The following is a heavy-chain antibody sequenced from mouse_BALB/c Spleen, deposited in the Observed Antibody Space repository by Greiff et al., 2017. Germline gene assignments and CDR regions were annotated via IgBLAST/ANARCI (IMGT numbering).Heavy chain of an antibody. CDR2: ISDGGSYT. CDR3: ARAHYYDYFDY. Sequence: EVKLVESGGGLVKPGGSLKLSCAASGFTFSDYYMYWVRQTPEKRLEWVATISDGGSYTYYPDSVKGRFTISRDNAKNNLYLQMSSLKSEDTAMYYCARAHYYDYFDYWGQGTTLTVSS. J-gene: IGHJ2*01. D-gene: IGHD1-2*01. CDR1: GFTFSDYY. V-gene: IGHV5-4*02.